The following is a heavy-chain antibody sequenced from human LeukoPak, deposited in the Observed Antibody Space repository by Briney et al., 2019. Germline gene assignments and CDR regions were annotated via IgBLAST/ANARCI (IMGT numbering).Heavy chain of an antibody. Sequence: PSETLSLTCTVSGGSINSYYWSWIRQPPGKGVEWIGYIYYSGTTNYNPSLKSRVTISVDTSKNQFSLKLSSVTAADTAVYYCARENRVTLVRGVIDYWGQGTLVTVSS. CDR2: IYYSGTT. V-gene: IGHV4-59*01. J-gene: IGHJ4*02. CDR1: GGSINSYY. D-gene: IGHD3-10*01. CDR3: ARENRVTLVRGVIDY.